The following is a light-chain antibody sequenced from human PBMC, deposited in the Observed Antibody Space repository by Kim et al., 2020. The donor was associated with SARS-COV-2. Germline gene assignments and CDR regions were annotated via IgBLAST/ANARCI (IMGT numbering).Light chain of an antibody. CDR3: LQDSRYPRT. CDR2: AAS. Sequence: AIQMTQYPSSLSASTGDRVTITCRASQAIRNELGWYQQKPGKAPKVLIYAASTLQSGVSSRFSGSGSGTDFTLTISSLQPEDFATYYCLQDSRYPRTFGQGTKVDIK. CDR1: QAIRNE. V-gene: IGKV1-6*01. J-gene: IGKJ1*01.